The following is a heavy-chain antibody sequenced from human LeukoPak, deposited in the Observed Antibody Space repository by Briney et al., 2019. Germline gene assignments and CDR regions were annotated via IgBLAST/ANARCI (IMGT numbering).Heavy chain of an antibody. Sequence: PGGSLRLSCAASGFTFNNYGMHWVRQAPGKGLEWVAVISYDGRNKHYPDSVEGRFTISRDISTDTLWLQMDSLRTEDRAVYYCAKGPLRGTAAAIDYWGQGTLVTVSS. CDR1: GFTFNNYG. D-gene: IGHD2-2*01. CDR3: AKGPLRGTAAAIDY. J-gene: IGHJ4*02. V-gene: IGHV3-30*18. CDR2: ISYDGRNK.